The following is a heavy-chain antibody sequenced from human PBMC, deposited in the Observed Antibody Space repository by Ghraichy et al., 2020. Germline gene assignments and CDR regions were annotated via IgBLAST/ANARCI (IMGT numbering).Heavy chain of an antibody. J-gene: IGHJ4*02. Sequence: SETLSLTCTVSGGSISSYYWSWIRQPPGKGLEWIGYIYYSGSTNYNPSLKSRVTISVDTSKNQFSLKLSSVTAADTAVYYCARRGGPWNYVYFDYWGQGTLVTVSS. CDR3: ARRGGPWNYVYFDY. CDR2: IYYSGST. D-gene: IGHD1-7*01. CDR1: GGSISSYY. V-gene: IGHV4-59*08.